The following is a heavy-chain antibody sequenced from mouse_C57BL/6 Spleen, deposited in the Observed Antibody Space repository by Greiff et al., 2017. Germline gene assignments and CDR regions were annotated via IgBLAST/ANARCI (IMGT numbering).Heavy chain of an antibody. D-gene: IGHD3-2*02. Sequence: VMLVESGAELVKPGASVKISCKASGYAFSSYWMNWVKQRPGKGLEWIGQIYPGDGDTNYNGKFKGKATLTADKSSSTAYMQLSSLTSEDSAVYFCAREGQLRLLYAMDYWGQGTSVTVSS. CDR1: GYAFSSYW. CDR3: AREGQLRLLYAMDY. J-gene: IGHJ4*01. V-gene: IGHV1-80*01. CDR2: IYPGDGDT.